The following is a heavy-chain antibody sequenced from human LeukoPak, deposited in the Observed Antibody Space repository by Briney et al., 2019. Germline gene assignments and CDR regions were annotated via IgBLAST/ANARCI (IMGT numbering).Heavy chain of an antibody. D-gene: IGHD6-13*01. CDR3: ARLGIITAAGSNDY. Sequence: GGSLRLSCAASEFTFSDYYMSWIRQAPGKGLEWVSYISYNGDTIYYADSVKGRFTVSRDNAKNSLYLQMNSLRAEDTAVYYCARLGIITAAGSNDYWGQGTLVTVSS. CDR1: EFTFSDYY. J-gene: IGHJ4*02. V-gene: IGHV3-11*01. CDR2: ISYNGDTI.